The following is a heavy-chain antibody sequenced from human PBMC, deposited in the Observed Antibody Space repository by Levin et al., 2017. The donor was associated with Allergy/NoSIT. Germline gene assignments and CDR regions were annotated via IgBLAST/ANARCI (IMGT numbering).Heavy chain of an antibody. CDR2: ISGSGGST. Sequence: GESLKISCAASVFTFSSYAMSWVRQAPGKGLEWVSAISGSGGSTYYADSVKGRFTISRDNSKNTLYLQMNSLRAEDTAVYYCAKGGTPYSSGWYGDYWGQGTLVTVSS. J-gene: IGHJ4*02. CDR1: VFTFSSYA. D-gene: IGHD6-19*01. CDR3: AKGGTPYSSGWYGDY. V-gene: IGHV3-23*01.